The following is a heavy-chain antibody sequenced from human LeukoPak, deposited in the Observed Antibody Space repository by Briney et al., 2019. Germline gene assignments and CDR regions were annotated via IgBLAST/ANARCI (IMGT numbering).Heavy chain of an antibody. Sequence: SETLSLTCTVSGGSISSYYWSWIRQPPGKGLEWIGDIYYSGSTNYNPSLKSRVTISVDTSKNQFSLKLSSVTAADTAVYYCARPVPVAAPPAYAFDIWGQGTMVTVSS. D-gene: IGHD6-19*01. CDR1: GGSISSYY. CDR3: ARPVPVAAPPAYAFDI. CDR2: IYYSGST. V-gene: IGHV4-59*08. J-gene: IGHJ3*02.